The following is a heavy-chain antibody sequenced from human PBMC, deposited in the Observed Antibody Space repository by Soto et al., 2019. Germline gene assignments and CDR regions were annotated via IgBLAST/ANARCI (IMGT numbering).Heavy chain of an antibody. CDR3: ARDLWFGELFS. CDR2: ISSSGSTI. J-gene: IGHJ5*02. CDR1: GFTFSSYE. Sequence: EVQLVESGGGLVQPGGSLRLSCAASGFTFSSYEMNWVRQAPGKGLEWVSYISSSGSTIYYADSVKGRFTISRDNAKNSLYLQMNSLRAEDTAVYYCARDLWFGELFSWGQGTLVTVSS. D-gene: IGHD3-10*01. V-gene: IGHV3-48*03.